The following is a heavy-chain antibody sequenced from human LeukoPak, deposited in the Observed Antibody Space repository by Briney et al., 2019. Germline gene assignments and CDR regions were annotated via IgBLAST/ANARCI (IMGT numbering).Heavy chain of an antibody. CDR1: GYTFTSYD. V-gene: IGHV1-8*01. D-gene: IGHD3-22*01. CDR2: MNPNSGNT. Sequence: GASVKVSCKASGYTFTSYDINWVRQATGQGLEWMGWMNPNSGNTGYAQKFQGRVTMTRNTSISTAYMELSCLRSEDTAVYYCASPYYYDSSGYQRAHWYFDLWGRGTLVTVSS. J-gene: IGHJ2*01. CDR3: ASPYYYDSSGYQRAHWYFDL.